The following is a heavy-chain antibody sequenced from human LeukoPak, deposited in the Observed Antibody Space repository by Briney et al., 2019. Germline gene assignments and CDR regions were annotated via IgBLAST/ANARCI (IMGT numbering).Heavy chain of an antibody. D-gene: IGHD3-3*01. Sequence: TSETLSLTCTVSGGSFSSPNYYWSWIRQPAGKGLEWIGCIYTTGFTNYHPSLKSRVTVSIDTSKNQFYLKLTSVTAADTAVYYCAREDYNFLWGQGTLVTVSS. J-gene: IGHJ4*02. CDR3: AREDYNFL. V-gene: IGHV4-61*02. CDR1: GGSFSSPNYY. CDR2: IYTTGFT.